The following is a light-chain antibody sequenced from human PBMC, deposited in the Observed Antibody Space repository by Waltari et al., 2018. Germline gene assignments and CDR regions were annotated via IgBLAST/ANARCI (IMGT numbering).Light chain of an antibody. V-gene: IGKV4-1*01. Sequence: DIVLTQSPESLAVSLGERVTINCKSSRNVMSTANNKNYFAWYQQKPGQPPRLLIYWASTRESGVPDRFSGSGSGTDFTLTISSLQSEDVAVYFCQQYYSTPTFGPGTKVDIK. CDR1: RNVMSTANNKNY. J-gene: IGKJ3*01. CDR3: QQYYSTPT. CDR2: WAS.